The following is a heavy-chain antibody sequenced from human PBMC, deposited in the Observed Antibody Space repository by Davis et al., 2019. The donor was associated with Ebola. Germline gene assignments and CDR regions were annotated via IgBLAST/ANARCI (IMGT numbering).Heavy chain of an antibody. CDR3: AIPRWSYSSSWPTMDV. CDR1: GYTFTSYG. D-gene: IGHD6-13*01. Sequence: ASVKVSCKASGYTFTSYGISWVRQAPGQGLEWMGWISAYNGNTNYAQKLQGRVTMTTDTSTSTAYMELRSLRSDDTAVYYCAIPRWSYSSSWPTMDVWGKGTTVTVSS. CDR2: ISAYNGNT. V-gene: IGHV1-18*01. J-gene: IGHJ6*04.